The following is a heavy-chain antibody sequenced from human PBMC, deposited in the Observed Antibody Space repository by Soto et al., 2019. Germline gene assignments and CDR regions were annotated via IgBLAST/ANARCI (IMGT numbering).Heavy chain of an antibody. Sequence: QVQLVQSGAEVKKPGSSVKVSCKASGGTFSSYAISWVRQAPGHGLEWVGGIIPIFGTANYAQKAQGRVTITADESTSTAYMELSSLRSEDTAVYYCAREGCSGGSCYGPYDAFDIWGQGTMVTVSS. CDR3: AREGCSGGSCYGPYDAFDI. D-gene: IGHD2-15*01. CDR2: IIPIFGTA. V-gene: IGHV1-69*01. CDR1: GGTFSSYA. J-gene: IGHJ3*02.